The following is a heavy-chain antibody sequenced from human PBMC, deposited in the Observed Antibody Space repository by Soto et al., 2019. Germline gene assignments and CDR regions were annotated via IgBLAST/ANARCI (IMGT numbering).Heavy chain of an antibody. Sequence: SETLSLTCAVSGYPISSGYYWGWIRQSPGKGLEWIGSLYHSGSTYYNPSLKSRVTISVDSSKNQFPLRLRSVTAADTSVYYCAGHLKAVAAAMAYWGQGIPVTVSS. J-gene: IGHJ4*02. CDR3: AGHLKAVAAAMAY. V-gene: IGHV4-38-2*01. D-gene: IGHD6-19*01. CDR2: LYHSGST. CDR1: GYPISSGYY.